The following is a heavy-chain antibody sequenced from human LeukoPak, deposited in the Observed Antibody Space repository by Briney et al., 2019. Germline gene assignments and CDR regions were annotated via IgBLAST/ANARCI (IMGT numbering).Heavy chain of an antibody. V-gene: IGHV1-69*04. Sequence: SVKVSCKASGGTFSSYAISWVRRAPGQGLEWMGRIIPILGIANYAQKFQGRVTITADKSTSTAYMELSSLRSEDTAVYYCARDVAAAGAFFDYWGQGTLVTVSS. CDR2: IIPILGIA. D-gene: IGHD6-13*01. CDR3: ARDVAAAGAFFDY. CDR1: GGTFSSYA. J-gene: IGHJ4*02.